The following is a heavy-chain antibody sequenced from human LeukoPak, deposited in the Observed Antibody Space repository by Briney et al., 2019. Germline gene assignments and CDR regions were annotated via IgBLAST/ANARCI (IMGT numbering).Heavy chain of an antibody. V-gene: IGHV1-2*02. Sequence: GASVKVSCKASGYTFTGYYMHWVRQAPGQGLEWMGWINPNSGGTNYAQKFQGRVTMTRDTSISTAYMELSRLRSDDAAVYYCARAFYDILTGYATPIGYWGQGTLVTVSS. CDR2: INPNSGGT. D-gene: IGHD3-9*01. CDR3: ARAFYDILTGYATPIGY. CDR1: GYTFTGYY. J-gene: IGHJ4*02.